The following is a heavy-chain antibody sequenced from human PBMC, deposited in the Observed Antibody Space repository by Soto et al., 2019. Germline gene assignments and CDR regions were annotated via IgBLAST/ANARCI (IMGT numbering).Heavy chain of an antibody. Sequence: QVQLVQSGPEVRKPGTSVKVSCKASRYTFTSFGMSWVRQAPGRGLEWMGWVNPYDRNTDTARIFQDRFSMTTDISTNTAYMELRSLTSDDTAIYYCARGSRAIATVTLIDYWGPGTLVTVSS. CDR1: RYTFTSFG. CDR2: VNPYDRNT. CDR3: ARGSRAIATVTLIDY. V-gene: IGHV1-18*01. J-gene: IGHJ4*02. D-gene: IGHD4-17*01.